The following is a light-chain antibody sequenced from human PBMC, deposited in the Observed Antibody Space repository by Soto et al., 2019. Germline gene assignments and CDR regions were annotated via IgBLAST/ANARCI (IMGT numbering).Light chain of an antibody. Sequence: EIVLTQSPGTLSLSPGERATLSCRASQSISSSYLAWYQQKPGQAPRLLIYGASSRATGIPDRFSGSGSGTDFTLPINRLEPEDFAVYYCQQYGSSPLYTFGQGTKLGIK. J-gene: IGKJ2*01. CDR1: QSISSSY. CDR3: QQYGSSPLYT. CDR2: GAS. V-gene: IGKV3-20*01.